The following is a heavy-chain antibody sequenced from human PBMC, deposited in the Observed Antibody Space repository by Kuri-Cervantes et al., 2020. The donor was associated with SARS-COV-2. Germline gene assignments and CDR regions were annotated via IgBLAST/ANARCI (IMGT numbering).Heavy chain of an antibody. CDR3: ARTLGEGSVVVPAATFDY. Sequence: GESLKISCAASGFTFSSYAMHWVRQAPGKGLEWAAVISYDGSNKYYADSVKGRFTIARDNSKNTLYLQMNSLRAEDTAVCYCARTLGEGSVVVPAATFDYWGQGTLVTVSS. CDR1: GFTFSSYA. J-gene: IGHJ4*02. CDR2: ISYDGSNK. D-gene: IGHD2-2*01. V-gene: IGHV3-30-3*01.